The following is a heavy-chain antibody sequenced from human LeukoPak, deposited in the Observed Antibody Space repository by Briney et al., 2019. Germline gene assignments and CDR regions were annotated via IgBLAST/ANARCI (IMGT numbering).Heavy chain of an antibody. CDR2: NSASGGST. J-gene: IGHJ4*02. D-gene: IGHD6-13*01. Sequence: QPGGSLRLSCAASGFSFSSYGMSWVRQAPGKGLDWVSANSASGGSTYYADSVKGRFTISRDNSKNTLYLQINSLRAEDTAVYYCAKIRSSSWYSDYWGQGTPVTVSS. V-gene: IGHV3-23*01. CDR3: AKIRSSSWYSDY. CDR1: GFSFSSYG.